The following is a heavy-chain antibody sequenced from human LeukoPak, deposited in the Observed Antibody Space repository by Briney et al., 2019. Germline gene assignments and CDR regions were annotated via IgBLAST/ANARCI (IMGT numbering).Heavy chain of an antibody. V-gene: IGHV3-48*02. Sequence: GGALRLSCAASGFTFSSYSVIWARQAPGKGLEWVSYVSSGTTTYYADSVKGRFTISRDNGKNIVSLQMNSLRDEDTAVYYCARADRDGNKRFLDWGQGTLVTVSS. CDR2: VSSGTTT. D-gene: IGHD5-24*01. CDR1: GFTFSSYS. J-gene: IGHJ4*02. CDR3: ARADRDGNKRFLD.